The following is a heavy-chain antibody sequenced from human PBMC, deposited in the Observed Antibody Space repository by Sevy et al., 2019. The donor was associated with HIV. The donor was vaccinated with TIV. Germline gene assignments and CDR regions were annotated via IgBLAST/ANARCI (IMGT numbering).Heavy chain of an antibody. V-gene: IGHV3-30*02. CDR3: AKDDRQQRPVIAFDI. CDR1: GFTFSSYG. Sequence: GGSLRLSCAASGFTFSSYGMHWVRQAPGKGLEWVAFIRYDGSNKYYADSVKGRFTISRDNSKNTLYLQMNSLRAEDTAVYYCAKDDRQQRPVIAFDIWGQGTMVTVSS. CDR2: IRYDGSNK. J-gene: IGHJ3*02. D-gene: IGHD3-22*01.